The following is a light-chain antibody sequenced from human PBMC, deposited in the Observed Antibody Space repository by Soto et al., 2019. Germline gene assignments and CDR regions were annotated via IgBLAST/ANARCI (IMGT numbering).Light chain of an antibody. J-gene: IGKJ5*01. Sequence: EIVLTQSPSTLSLSPGERATLSCRASQSVSSSYLAWYQQKPGQAPRLLIYGASSRDTGVPYRFSGSGSGTDFTLTISRLEPEDFATYYCQQSYSTLSITFGQGTRLEIK. CDR1: QSVSSSY. CDR3: QQSYSTLSIT. CDR2: GAS. V-gene: IGKV3D-20*02.